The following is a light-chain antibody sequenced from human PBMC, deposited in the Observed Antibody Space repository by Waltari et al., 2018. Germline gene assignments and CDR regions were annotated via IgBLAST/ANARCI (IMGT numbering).Light chain of an antibody. CDR3: QQYNTAPYT. CDR1: QGIAGW. J-gene: IGKJ2*01. CDR2: KAS. Sequence: DIRMTQSPSSLSASVGDRVTITCRASQGIAGWLAWYQQRPGKAPKLLIYKASSLQSRVPSRFSGSGSGTYFTLTISSLQPEDFATYFCQQYNTAPYTFGQGTKVEI. V-gene: IGKV1-12*01.